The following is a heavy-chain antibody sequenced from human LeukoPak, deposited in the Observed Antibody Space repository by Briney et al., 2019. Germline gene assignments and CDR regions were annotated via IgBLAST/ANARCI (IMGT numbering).Heavy chain of an antibody. CDR1: GFTFSSYA. V-gene: IGHV3-23*01. CDR2: TSGSGGST. J-gene: IGHJ4*02. CDR3: AKSALLGYCSGGSCGYFDY. Sequence: GGSLRLSCAASGFTFSSYAMSWVRQAPGKGLEWVSATSGSGGSTYYADSVKGRFTISRDNSKNTLYLQMNSLRAEDTAVYYCAKSALLGYCSGGSCGYFDYWGQGTLVTVSS. D-gene: IGHD2-15*01.